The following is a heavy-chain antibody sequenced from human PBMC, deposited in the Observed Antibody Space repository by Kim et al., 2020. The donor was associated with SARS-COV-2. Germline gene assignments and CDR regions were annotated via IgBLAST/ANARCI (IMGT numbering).Heavy chain of an antibody. D-gene: IGHD3-16*01. CDR1: GFTFSSYA. CDR3: ARVVGGCLFGYFEY. V-gene: IGHV3-30-3*01. Sequence: GGSLRLSCAASGFTFSSYAMHWVRQAPGKGLEWVAVISYDGSNKYYADSVKGRFTISRDNSKNTLYLQMNSLRAEDTAVYYCARVVGGCLFGYFEYWGQG. J-gene: IGHJ4*02. CDR2: ISYDGSNK.